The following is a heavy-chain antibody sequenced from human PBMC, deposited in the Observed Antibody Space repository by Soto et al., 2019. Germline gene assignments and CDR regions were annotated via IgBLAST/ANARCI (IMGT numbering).Heavy chain of an antibody. CDR2: ISGGGDTT. CDR1: GFTFNNYA. Sequence: EVQLFESGGGLVQPGGSLRLSCAASGFTFNNYAMTWVRQAPGKGLEWVSAISGGGDTTSYADSVKGRFTVARDGSKNTLYLQMSSLRAEDTALYYCAKGRGGSGSLTPRVDFWGQGTMLTVSS. V-gene: IGHV3-23*01. D-gene: IGHD3-10*01. J-gene: IGHJ4*02. CDR3: AKGRGGSGSLTPRVDF.